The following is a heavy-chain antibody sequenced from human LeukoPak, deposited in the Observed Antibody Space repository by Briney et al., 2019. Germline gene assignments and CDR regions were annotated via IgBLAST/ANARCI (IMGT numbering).Heavy chain of an antibody. CDR2: INPSGGST. V-gene: IGHV1-46*01. CDR3: ARDPLGSSSWYFLDPYFDY. J-gene: IGHJ4*02. CDR1: GYTFTSYY. Sequence: ASVKVSCKASGYTFTSYYMHWVRQAPGQGLEWMGIINPSGGSTSYAQNFQGRVTMTRDTSTSTVYMELSSLRSEDTAVYYCARDPLGSSSWYFLDPYFDYWGQGTLVTVYS. D-gene: IGHD6-13*01.